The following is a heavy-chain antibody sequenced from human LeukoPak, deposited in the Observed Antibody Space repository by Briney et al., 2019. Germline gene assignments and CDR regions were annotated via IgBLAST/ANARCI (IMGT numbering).Heavy chain of an antibody. D-gene: IGHD6-13*01. J-gene: IGHJ5*02. CDR1: GGSISSGGYY. CDR3: ARVKQQLVSWFDP. V-gene: IGHV4-31*03. Sequence: SETLSLTCTVSGGSISSGGYYWSWIRQHPGKGPEWIGYIYYSGNTYYNPSLKSRVTISVDTSKNQFSLKLSSVTAADTAVYYCARVKQQLVSWFDPRGQGTLVTVSS. CDR2: IYYSGNT.